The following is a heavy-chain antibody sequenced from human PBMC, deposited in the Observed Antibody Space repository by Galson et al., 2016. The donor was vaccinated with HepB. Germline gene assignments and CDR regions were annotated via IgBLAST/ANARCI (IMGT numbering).Heavy chain of an antibody. CDR3: LQHDTSKRFIGFNF. V-gene: IGHV4-39*01. CDR1: GASISGSSYY. Sequence: SETLSLTCTVTGASISGSSYYWGWLRQLPGKGLEWIGSIYYRASSEYNPSLKSRVTLSVDSSKNQISLKLNSVTVGDTAIYFCLQHDTSKRFIGFNFWGQGTLVTVSS. J-gene: IGHJ4*02. CDR2: IYYRASS. D-gene: IGHD4-11*01.